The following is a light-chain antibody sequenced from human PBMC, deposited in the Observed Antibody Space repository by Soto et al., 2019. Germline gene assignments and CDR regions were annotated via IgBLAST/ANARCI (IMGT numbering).Light chain of an antibody. Sequence: QSALPQPASVSGSPGQSITISCTGTSSDVGGYNYVSWYQHHPGKAPKLLIYDVSNRPSGISNRFSGSKSDNTASLTIFGLQPEDEADYYCSSYTTSNTRQIVFGTGTKVTVL. CDR1: SSDVGGYNY. J-gene: IGLJ1*01. V-gene: IGLV2-14*03. CDR3: SSYTTSNTRQIV. CDR2: DVS.